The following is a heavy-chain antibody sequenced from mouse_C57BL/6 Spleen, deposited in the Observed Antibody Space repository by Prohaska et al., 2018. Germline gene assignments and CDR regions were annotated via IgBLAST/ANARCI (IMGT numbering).Heavy chain of an antibody. D-gene: IGHD2-1*01. CDR2: INSDGSAI. CDR1: GFTFSGFW. Sequence: EVQLLETGGGLVQPGGLRGLSCEGSGFTFSGFWMSWVRQIHGNTLEWIGDINSDGSAINYAPSIKDRFTIFRDNDKSTLYLQMSNVRSEDTATYFCMRYGNYWYFDVWGTGTTVTVSS. CDR3: MRYGNYWYFDV. J-gene: IGHJ1*03. V-gene: IGHV11-2*01.